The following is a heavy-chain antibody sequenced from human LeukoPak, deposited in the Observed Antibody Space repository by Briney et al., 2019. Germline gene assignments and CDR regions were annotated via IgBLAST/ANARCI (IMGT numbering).Heavy chain of an antibody. Sequence: GGSLRLSCAASGFTFSSYAMSWVRQAPGKGLEWVSAISGSGGSTYYADSVKGRFTISRDNSKNTLYLQINSLRAEDTAVYYCAKSASYDSSGYYYYYYGMDVWGQGTTVTVSS. CDR2: ISGSGGST. V-gene: IGHV3-23*01. CDR3: AKSASYDSSGYYYYYYGMDV. J-gene: IGHJ6*02. CDR1: GFTFSSYA. D-gene: IGHD3-22*01.